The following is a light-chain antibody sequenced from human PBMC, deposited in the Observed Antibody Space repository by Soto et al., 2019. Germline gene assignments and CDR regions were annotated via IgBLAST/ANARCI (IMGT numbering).Light chain of an antibody. Sequence: QSPLTQPPAVSGAPGQGVTISCSGSTSNIGAHYDVHWYQHVPGTAPKLVIYGNINRPSGVPDRFYGSKSGTSASPAITGLQTEDEAYYYCQSYDNRLSGPVFGGGTKVTVL. CDR2: GNI. CDR1: TSNIGAHYD. CDR3: QSYDNRLSGPV. V-gene: IGLV1-40*01. J-gene: IGLJ3*02.